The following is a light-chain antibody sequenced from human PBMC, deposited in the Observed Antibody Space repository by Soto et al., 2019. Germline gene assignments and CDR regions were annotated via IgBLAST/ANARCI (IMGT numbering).Light chain of an antibody. J-gene: IGKJ2*01. Sequence: EIVLTQSPGTLSLSPGERATLYCRASQSVSSSYLAWYQQKPGQTPRLLIYGASSKATGIPDRFSGSGSGTDFTFSISRLEPEDFAVYYCQQYGSSPYTFGQGTKVDIK. CDR1: QSVSSSY. CDR2: GAS. V-gene: IGKV3-20*01. CDR3: QQYGSSPYT.